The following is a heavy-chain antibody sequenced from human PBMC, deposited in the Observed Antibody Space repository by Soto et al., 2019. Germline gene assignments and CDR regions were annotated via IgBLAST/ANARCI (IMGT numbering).Heavy chain of an antibody. V-gene: IGHV2-5*02. J-gene: IGHJ5*02. CDR3: AHLYYYGSGSLNWFDP. CDR2: IYWDDDK. Sequence: QITLKESGPTLVKPTQTLTLTCTFSGFSLSTSGVGVGWIRQPPGKALEWLALIYWDDDKRYSPSLKSRLTIIKDTSKNQVVLTMTNMDPVDTATYYCAHLYYYGSGSLNWFDPWGQGTLVTVSS. D-gene: IGHD3-10*01. CDR1: GFSLSTSGVG.